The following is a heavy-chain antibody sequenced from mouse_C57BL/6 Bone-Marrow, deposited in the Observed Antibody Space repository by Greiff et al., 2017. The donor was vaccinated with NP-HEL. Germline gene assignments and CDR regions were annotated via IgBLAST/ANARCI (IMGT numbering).Heavy chain of an antibody. Sequence: VQLQQSGAELVRPGTSVKVSCKASGYAFTNYLIEWVKQRPGQGLEWIGVINPGSGGTNYNEKFKGKATLTADKSSSTAYMQLSSLTSEDSAVYFCARKGNYDYGYFDVWGTGTTVTVSS. CDR1: GYAFTNYL. D-gene: IGHD2-4*01. CDR3: ARKGNYDYGYFDV. V-gene: IGHV1-54*01. CDR2: INPGSGGT. J-gene: IGHJ1*03.